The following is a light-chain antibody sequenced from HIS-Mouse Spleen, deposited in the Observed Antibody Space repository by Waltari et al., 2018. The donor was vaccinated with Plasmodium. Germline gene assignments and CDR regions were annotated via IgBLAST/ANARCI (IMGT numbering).Light chain of an antibody. V-gene: IGLV2-8*01. CDR2: EVS. Sequence: QSALTQPPSPSGSPGQSVPISCTGTISDVGGYNYVSWYQQHPGQAPKLMIYEVSKRPSGVPDRFSGSKSGNTASLTVSGLQAEDEADYFCSSYAGSNNLVFGGGTKLTVL. CDR1: ISDVGGYNY. CDR3: SSYAGSNNLV. J-gene: IGLJ2*01.